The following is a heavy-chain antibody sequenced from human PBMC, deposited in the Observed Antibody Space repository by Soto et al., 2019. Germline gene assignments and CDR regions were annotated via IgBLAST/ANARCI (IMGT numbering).Heavy chain of an antibody. CDR1: GYTFTSYD. CDR2: MNPHSGTT. V-gene: IGHV1-8*01. CDR3: ARERTRGFDP. J-gene: IGHJ5*02. Sequence: QVQLVQSGAEVKKPGASVKVSCKASGYTFTSYDINWVRQATGQGLEWMGWMNPHSGTTAYAQKFLGRVTMPRNTSISTAYMELSSLRSEDTAVYYCARERTRGFDPWGQGTLVTVSS.